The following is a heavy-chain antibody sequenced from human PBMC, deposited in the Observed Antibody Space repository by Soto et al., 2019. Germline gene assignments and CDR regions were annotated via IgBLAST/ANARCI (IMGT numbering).Heavy chain of an antibody. CDR2: ISSSSSYI. CDR3: ARASGIVVVAATLSPDPFDY. D-gene: IGHD2-15*01. Sequence: PGGSLRLSCAASGFTFSSYSMNWVRQAPGKGLEWVSSISSSSSYIYYADSVKGRFTISRDNAKNSLYLQMNSLRAEDTAVYYWARASGIVVVAATLSPDPFDYWGQGTLVTVSS. J-gene: IGHJ4*02. CDR1: GFTFSSYS. V-gene: IGHV3-21*01.